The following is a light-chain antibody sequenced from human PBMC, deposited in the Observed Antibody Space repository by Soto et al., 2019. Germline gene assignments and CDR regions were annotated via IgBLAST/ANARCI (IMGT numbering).Light chain of an antibody. CDR1: QGVDNNY. V-gene: IGKV3-11*01. CDR2: DAS. J-gene: IGKJ5*01. CDR3: QQRNDWRRGT. Sequence: MLSQSPGAVSLNAGDRGTLSSWGGQGVDNNYLVWYQQKPGQAPRLLIYDASNRATGVPARFSGSGSGTDFTLTISSLEPEDFAVYYCQQRNDWRRGTFGQGTRLEI.